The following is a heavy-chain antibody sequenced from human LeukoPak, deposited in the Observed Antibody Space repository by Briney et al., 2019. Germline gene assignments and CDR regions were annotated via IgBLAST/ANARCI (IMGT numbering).Heavy chain of an antibody. J-gene: IGHJ4*02. CDR2: IRYDGSNK. V-gene: IGHV3-30*02. Sequence: GGSLRLPCAASGFTFSSYGMHWVRQAPGKGLEWVAFIRYDGSNKYYADSVKGRFTISRDNSKNTLYLQMNSLRAEDTAVYYCAKEPMVRGVFDYWGQGTLVTVSS. D-gene: IGHD3-10*01. CDR3: AKEPMVRGVFDY. CDR1: GFTFSSYG.